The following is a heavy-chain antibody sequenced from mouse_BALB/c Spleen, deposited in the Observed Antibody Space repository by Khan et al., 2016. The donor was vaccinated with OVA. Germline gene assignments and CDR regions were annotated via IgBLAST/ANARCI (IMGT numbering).Heavy chain of an antibody. D-gene: IGHD1-1*01. CDR3: ARDRSYLHRGCAY. V-gene: IGHV2-6-7*01. Sequence: QVQLKESGPGLVAPSQSLSITCTVSGFSLTDYNVNWVRQPPGKGLEWLGMIWGDGSTDYNSALKSRLSISKDNSKSQGFLKMNSLQTDDTARYYCARDRSYLHRGCAYWGQGTLVTVSA. CDR1: GFSLTDYN. J-gene: IGHJ3*01. CDR2: IWGDGST.